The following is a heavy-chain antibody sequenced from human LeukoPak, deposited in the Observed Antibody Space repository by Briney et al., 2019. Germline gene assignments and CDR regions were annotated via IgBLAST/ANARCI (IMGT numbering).Heavy chain of an antibody. J-gene: IGHJ6*03. Sequence: PGGSLRLSCAASGFTFSSYGMSWVRQAPGKGLEWVSAISGSGGSTYYADSVKGRFTISRDNSKNTLYLQMNSLRAEDTAVYYCAKVRGVYYYMDVWGKGTTVTISS. CDR1: GFTFSSYG. CDR2: ISGSGGST. D-gene: IGHD3-16*01. CDR3: AKVRGVYYYMDV. V-gene: IGHV3-23*01.